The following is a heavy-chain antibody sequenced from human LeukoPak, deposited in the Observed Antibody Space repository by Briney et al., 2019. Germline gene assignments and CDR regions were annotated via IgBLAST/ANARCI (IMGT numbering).Heavy chain of an antibody. J-gene: IGHJ4*02. CDR1: GGSFSGYY. V-gene: IGHV4-34*01. Sequence: SETLSLTCAVYGGSFSGYYWGWIRQPPGKGLEWIGEINHSGSTNYNPSLKSRVTISVDTSKNQFSLKLSSVTAADTAVYYCAREGTQGVGGFDYWGQGTLVTVSS. CDR2: INHSGST. CDR3: AREGTQGVGGFDY. D-gene: IGHD1-1*01.